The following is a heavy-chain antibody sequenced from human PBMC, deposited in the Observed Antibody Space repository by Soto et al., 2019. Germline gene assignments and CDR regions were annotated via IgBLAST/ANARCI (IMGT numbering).Heavy chain of an antibody. CDR1: GLTFSSYG. CDR3: AREFSAPRYWYFDL. Sequence: QVQLVESGGGVVQPGRSLRLSCAASGLTFSSYGMHWVRQAPGKGLEWVAVIWYDGSNKFYADSVKGRFTISRDNFKNSLYLQMNSLRAEDTAVYYCAREFSAPRYWYFDLWGRGTLVTVCS. CDR2: IWYDGSNK. V-gene: IGHV3-33*01. J-gene: IGHJ2*01.